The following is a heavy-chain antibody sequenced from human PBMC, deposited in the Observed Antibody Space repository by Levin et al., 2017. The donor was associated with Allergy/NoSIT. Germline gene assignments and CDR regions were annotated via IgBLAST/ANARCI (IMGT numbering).Heavy chain of an antibody. CDR3: AREGMDDFWSGYSLNWFDP. J-gene: IGHJ5*02. V-gene: IGHV1-69*06. D-gene: IGHD3-3*01. CDR2: IIPIFGTA. Sequence: SVKVSCKASGGTFSSYAISWVRQAPGQGLEWMGGIIPIFGTANYAQKFQGRVTITADKSTSTAYMELSSLRSEDTAVYYCAREGMDDFWSGYSLNWFDPWGQGTLVTVSS. CDR1: GGTFSSYA.